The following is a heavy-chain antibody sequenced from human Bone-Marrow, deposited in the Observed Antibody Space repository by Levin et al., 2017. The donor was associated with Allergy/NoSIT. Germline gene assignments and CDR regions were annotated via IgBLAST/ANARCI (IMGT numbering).Heavy chain of an antibody. D-gene: IGHD3-10*01. CDR2: INPNSGGT. Sequence: ASVKVSCKASGYFFTGYYIQWVRQAPGQGLEWLGWINPNSGGTDHAQKFQGKLTMTRDTSTGTVYMELSRLTADDTAVYYCARDRSGSYTYFDYWSQGTLVTVSS. CDR1: GYFFTGYY. J-gene: IGHJ4*02. V-gene: IGHV1-2*02. CDR3: ARDRSGSYTYFDY.